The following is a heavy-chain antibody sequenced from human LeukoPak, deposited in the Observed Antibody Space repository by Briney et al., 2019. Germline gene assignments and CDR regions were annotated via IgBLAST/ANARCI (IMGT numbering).Heavy chain of an antibody. Sequence: GGSLRLSCAASGFTFRDYSDSWMSWVRQATGKGLEWVANIKQDGSEKYYVDSVKGRFTISRDNAKNSLFLQMNSLRAEDTAVYYCARVGRYSYAHNSWGQGTLVTVSS. CDR1: GFTFRDYSDSW. CDR2: IKQDGSEK. CDR3: ARVGRYSYAHNS. V-gene: IGHV3-7*01. D-gene: IGHD5-18*01. J-gene: IGHJ4*02.